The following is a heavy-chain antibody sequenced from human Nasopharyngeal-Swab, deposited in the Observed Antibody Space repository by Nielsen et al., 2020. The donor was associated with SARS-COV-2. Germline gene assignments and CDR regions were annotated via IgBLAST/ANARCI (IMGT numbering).Heavy chain of an antibody. CDR1: CGSITSGGYY. Sequence: SETLSLTCTVSCGSITSGGYYWSWIRQPPGKGLEWIGEINHSGSTNYNPSLKSRVTISVDTSKNQFSLKLSSVTAADTAVYYCARGRYSSSWYGLIWYFDLWGRGTLVTVSS. D-gene: IGHD6-13*01. V-gene: IGHV4-34*01. CDR3: ARGRYSSSWYGLIWYFDL. CDR2: INHSGST. J-gene: IGHJ2*01.